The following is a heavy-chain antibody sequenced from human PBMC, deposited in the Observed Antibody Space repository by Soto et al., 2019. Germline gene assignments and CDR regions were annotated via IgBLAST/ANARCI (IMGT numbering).Heavy chain of an antibody. Sequence: GGSLRLSCAASGFAFSTYCMSWVRQAPGRGPEWVASIKQDESETYYMNSVKGRFTVSRDNAKNSLFLQMSSLRAEDTAVYYCARAFGVPHWYFDLWGRGTLVTVSS. V-gene: IGHV3-7*01. CDR1: GFAFSTYC. CDR2: IKQDESET. J-gene: IGHJ2*01. D-gene: IGHD3-16*01. CDR3: ARAFGVPHWYFDL.